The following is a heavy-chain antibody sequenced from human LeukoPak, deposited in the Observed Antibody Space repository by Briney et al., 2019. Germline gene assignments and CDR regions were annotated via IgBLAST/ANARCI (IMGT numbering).Heavy chain of an antibody. D-gene: IGHD4-17*01. CDR2: IYTTGST. CDR1: GVSISSYY. V-gene: IGHV4-4*07. CDR3: ARDRVTVTDDAVDM. J-gene: IGHJ3*02. Sequence: SETLSLTCTASGVSISSYYWSWIRQPPGKGLECIGRIYTTGSTNFNPSLKSRVTISVNTTTNKSSLMLISVIAADDAVYYSARDRVTVTDDAVDMWGQGTMVTVSS.